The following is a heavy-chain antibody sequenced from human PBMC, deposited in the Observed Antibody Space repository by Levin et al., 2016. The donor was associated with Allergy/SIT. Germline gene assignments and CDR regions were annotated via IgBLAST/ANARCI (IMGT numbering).Heavy chain of an antibody. J-gene: IGHJ6*02. Sequence: SETLSLTCAVYGGSFSGYYWSWIRQPPGKGLEWIGEINHSGSTNYNPSLKSRVTISVDTSKNQFSLKLSSVTAADTAVYYCARGLRTAAGRVRYYYYYGMDVWGQGTTVTVSS. CDR3: ARGLRTAAGRVRYYYYYGMDV. CDR2: INHSGST. CDR1: GGSFSGYY. D-gene: IGHD6-13*01. V-gene: IGHV4-34*01.